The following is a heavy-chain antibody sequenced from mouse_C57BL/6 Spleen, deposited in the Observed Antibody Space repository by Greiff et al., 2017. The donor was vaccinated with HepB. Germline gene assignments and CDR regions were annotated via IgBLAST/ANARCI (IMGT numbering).Heavy chain of an antibody. D-gene: IGHD1-1*01. CDR1: GYTFTSYW. J-gene: IGHJ2*01. CDR3: ARSGNYYGRKRRGFDY. Sequence: VQLQQSGAELVRPGTSVKLSCKASGYTFTSYWMHWVKQRPGQGLEWIGVIDPSDSYTNYNQKFKGKATLTVDTSSSTAYMQLSSLTSEDSAVYYWARSGNYYGRKRRGFDYWGQGTTLTVSS. V-gene: IGHV1-59*01. CDR2: IDPSDSYT.